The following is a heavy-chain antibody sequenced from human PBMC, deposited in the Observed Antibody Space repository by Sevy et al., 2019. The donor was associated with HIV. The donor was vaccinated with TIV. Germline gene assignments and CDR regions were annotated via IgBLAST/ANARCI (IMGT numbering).Heavy chain of an antibody. CDR2: ISSNGGST. CDR1: GFTFSSYA. V-gene: IGHV3-64D*06. D-gene: IGHD3-10*01. CDR3: VKSYGSGSYYSFGYYYGMDV. Sequence: GSLRLSCSASGFTFSSYAMHWVRQAPGKGLEYVSAISSNGGSTYYADSVKGRFTISRDNSKNTLYLQMSSLRAEDTAVYYCVKSYGSGSYYSFGYYYGMDVWGQGTTVTVSS. J-gene: IGHJ6*02.